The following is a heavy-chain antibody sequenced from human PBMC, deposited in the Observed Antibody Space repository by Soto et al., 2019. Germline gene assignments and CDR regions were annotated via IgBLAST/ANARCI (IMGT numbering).Heavy chain of an antibody. CDR3: AKGEYYGSGSYHVY. Sequence: PGGSLRLSCAASGFTFSSYAMSWVRQAPGKGLEWVSAISGSGGSTYYADSVKGRFTISRDNSKNTLYLQMNSLRAEDTAVYYCAKGEYYGSGSYHVYWGQGTLXTVSS. D-gene: IGHD3-10*01. V-gene: IGHV3-23*01. J-gene: IGHJ4*02. CDR1: GFTFSSYA. CDR2: ISGSGGST.